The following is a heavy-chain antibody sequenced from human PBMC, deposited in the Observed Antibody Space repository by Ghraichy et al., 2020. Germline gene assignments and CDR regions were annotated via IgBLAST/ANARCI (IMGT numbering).Heavy chain of an antibody. J-gene: IGHJ5*02. D-gene: IGHD1-1*01. CDR3: ARLIASTGSSDWFDP. CDR2: IYYSGTT. V-gene: IGHV4-59*01. Sequence: SQTLSLTCTVSGDSISGFYWSWIRQPPGKGLEWIGYIYYSGTTIYNPSLKSRVTISVDTSKNQFSLKLTSVTAADTAVYYCARLIASTGSSDWFDPWGQGTLVTVSS. CDR1: GDSISGFY.